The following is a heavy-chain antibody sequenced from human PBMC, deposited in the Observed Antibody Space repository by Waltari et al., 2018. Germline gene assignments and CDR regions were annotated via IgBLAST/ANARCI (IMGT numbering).Heavy chain of an antibody. V-gene: IGHV1-18*01. D-gene: IGHD6-13*01. CDR2: ISAYNGNT. CDR1: GSISTSYG. CDR3: AFLGLAGRWGTFDY. Sequence: VQLVQSGGEVKKPGASVKVSCHVFGSISTSYGLRWVRKAPGQGLECMGWISAYNGNTQFAQSFQGRVTLTRDTSTRTAYMEMRSLRSDDTAVYYCAFLGLAGRWGTFDYWGQGTLVTVSS. J-gene: IGHJ4*02.